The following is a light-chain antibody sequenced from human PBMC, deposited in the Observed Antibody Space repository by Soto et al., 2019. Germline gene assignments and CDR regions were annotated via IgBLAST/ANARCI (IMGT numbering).Light chain of an antibody. V-gene: IGKV3-15*01. CDR2: AAS. CDR1: QSVSTN. Sequence: EIVMTQSPATLSVSPGERATLSCRASQSVSTNLAWYQQKPGQAPRLLIYAASVRATGIPARFSGSGSGTEFTLTISRLQSEDFAVYYCQQYDERPPTLSFGGGTKVEIK. J-gene: IGKJ4*01. CDR3: QQYDERPPTLS.